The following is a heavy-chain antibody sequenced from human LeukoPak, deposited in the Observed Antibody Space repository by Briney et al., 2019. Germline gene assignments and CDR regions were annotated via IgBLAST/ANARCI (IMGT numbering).Heavy chain of an antibody. CDR3: ARRKEDIVVVPAARVYYYYYMDV. Sequence: SETLSLTCTVSGYSISSGYYWGWIRQPPGKGLEWIGSIYHSGSTYYNPSLKRRATISVDTSKNQFSLKLSSVTAADTAVYYCARRKEDIVVVPAARVYYYYYMDVWGKGTTVTVSS. D-gene: IGHD2-2*01. CDR2: IYHSGST. V-gene: IGHV4-38-2*02. CDR1: GYSISSGYY. J-gene: IGHJ6*03.